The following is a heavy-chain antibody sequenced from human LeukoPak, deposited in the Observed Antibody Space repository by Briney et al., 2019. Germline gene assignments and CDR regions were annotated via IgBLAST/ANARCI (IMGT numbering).Heavy chain of an antibody. J-gene: IGHJ4*02. D-gene: IGHD7-27*01. CDR1: GFTFTAHY. CDR2: IKPDTGVT. CDR3: ARDNNWGPDY. Sequence: ASVKVSCTTSGFTFTAHYMHWVRQAPAQGLEWMGWIKPDTGVTYYAQTFQGRFTMTVDVSISTVSMELTSLRSDDTAIYYCARDNNWGPDYWGQGTLVTVSS. V-gene: IGHV1-2*02.